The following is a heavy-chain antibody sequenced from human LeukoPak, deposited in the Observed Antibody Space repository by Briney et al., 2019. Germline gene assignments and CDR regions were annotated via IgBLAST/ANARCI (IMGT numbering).Heavy chain of an antibody. Sequence: ASETLSLTCDVSGGSISSYYWSWIRQPPGKGLEWIGYIHYSGSTNYNPSLKSRVTISVDKSKNQFSLKLSSVTAADTAVYYCARSVVVPAAIQIDYWGQGTLVTVSS. J-gene: IGHJ4*02. CDR3: ARSVVVPAAIQIDY. CDR2: IHYSGST. D-gene: IGHD2-2*01. CDR1: GGSISSYY. V-gene: IGHV4-59*12.